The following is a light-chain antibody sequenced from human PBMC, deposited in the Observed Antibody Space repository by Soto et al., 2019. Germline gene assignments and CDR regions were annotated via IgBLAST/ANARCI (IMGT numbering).Light chain of an antibody. CDR2: GAS. CDR3: QQYTTSPFT. J-gene: IGKJ3*01. V-gene: IGKV3-20*01. Sequence: EIVLTQSPGTLSLSPGERATVYCRASQSVGSNYLAWYQQKPGQAPRVLIYGASSRATGIPDRFSGSGSGADFTLTISRLEPEDFAVYYCQQYTTSPFTFGTGTKVDMK. CDR1: QSVGSNY.